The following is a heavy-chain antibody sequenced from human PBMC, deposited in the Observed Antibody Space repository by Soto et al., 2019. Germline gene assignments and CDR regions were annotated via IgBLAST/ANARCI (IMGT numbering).Heavy chain of an antibody. V-gene: IGHV4-59*01. CDR2: IYFNGNT. J-gene: IGHJ4*02. CDR3: ASGTFGGVVLAH. D-gene: IGHD3-16*01. CDR1: AASFSKYY. Sequence: QVQLQESGPGLVKPSETLSLTCTVSAASFSKYYWSWIRQPPGKGLEWIGYIYFNGNTNYNPSLKRRVTISIDTSKKQISLNLTSVTDADTAVYYCASGTFGGVVLAHWGQGTLVTVSS.